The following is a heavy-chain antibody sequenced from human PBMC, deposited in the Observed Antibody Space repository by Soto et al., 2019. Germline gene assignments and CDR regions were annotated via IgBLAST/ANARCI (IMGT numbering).Heavy chain of an antibody. CDR1: GFTFTNAW. V-gene: IGHV3-15*07. CDR3: VDYWHGMDV. D-gene: IGHD2-8*02. Sequence: EPQLVDSGGGLVKPGGSLRLSCVASGFTFTNAWINWVRQAPGKGLEWVGRIASEAGGGAAEYAAHIKDRFVLSRDASINTVFLQMNSLKTDDTAVYYCVDYWHGMDVWGHGTTVTVSS. CDR2: IASEAGGGAA. J-gene: IGHJ6*02.